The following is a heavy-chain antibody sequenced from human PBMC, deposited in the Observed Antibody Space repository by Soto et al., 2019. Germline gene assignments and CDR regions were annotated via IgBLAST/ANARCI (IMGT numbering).Heavy chain of an antibody. CDR2: IIPIFGTA. V-gene: IGHV1-69*13. CDR1: GGTFSSYA. D-gene: IGHD3-3*01. CDR3: ARDYDFWSGYRSYYYYGMDV. Sequence: GASVKVSCKASGGTFSSYAISWVRQAPGQGLEWMGGIIPIFGTANYAQKFQGRVTITADESTSTAYMELSSLRSEDTAVYYCARDYDFWSGYRSYYYYGMDVWGQGTTVTVSS. J-gene: IGHJ6*02.